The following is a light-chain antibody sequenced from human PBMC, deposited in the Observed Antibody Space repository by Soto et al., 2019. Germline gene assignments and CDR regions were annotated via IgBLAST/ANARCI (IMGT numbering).Light chain of an antibody. CDR1: QSVSKY. V-gene: IGKV3-11*01. CDR3: HHRGEWPRT. Sequence: EIVLTQSPATLSLSPGERVTLSCRASQSVSKYLAWYQQKPGQAPRLLIYGASNRATGIPARFTGSGSGTDFTLTISSLEPEDFAVYYCHHRGEWPRTFGQGTKLEIK. J-gene: IGKJ2*01. CDR2: GAS.